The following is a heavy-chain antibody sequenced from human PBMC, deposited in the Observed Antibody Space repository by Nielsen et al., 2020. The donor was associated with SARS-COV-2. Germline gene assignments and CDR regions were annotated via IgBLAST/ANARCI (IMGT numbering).Heavy chain of an antibody. CDR3: ARDGGLGDYVWGSYRHSSAFDI. CDR1: GYTFINNY. D-gene: IGHD3-16*02. V-gene: IGHV1-46*01. Sequence: ASVKVSCKASGYTFINNYMHWVRQAPGQGLEWMGIITPIGGTTTYARNFQGRVTMTRDTSTSTVYMELSSLRSEDTAVYYCARDGGLGDYVWGSYRHSSAFDIWGQGTMVTVSS. J-gene: IGHJ3*02. CDR2: ITPIGGTT.